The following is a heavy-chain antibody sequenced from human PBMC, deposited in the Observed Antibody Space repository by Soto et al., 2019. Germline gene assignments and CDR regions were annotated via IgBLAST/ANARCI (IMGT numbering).Heavy chain of an antibody. Sequence: KASETLSLTCTVSGGSISSGGYYWSWIRQPPGKGLEWIGYIYYSGSTYYNPSLKSRVTISVDTSKNQFSLKLSSVTAADTAVYYCARVDLGYCSSTSCSRFDPWGQGTLVTVSS. D-gene: IGHD2-2*01. J-gene: IGHJ5*02. CDR3: ARVDLGYCSSTSCSRFDP. CDR1: GGSISSGGYY. CDR2: IYYSGST. V-gene: IGHV4-30-4*08.